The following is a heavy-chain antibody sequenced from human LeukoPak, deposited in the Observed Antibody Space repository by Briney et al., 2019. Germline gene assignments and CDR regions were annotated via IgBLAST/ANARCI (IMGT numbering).Heavy chain of an antibody. CDR3: ARGLGTTVTNEYYYDSSGYYDGGLDY. Sequence: GGSLRLSCSASGFTFSSYTMNWVRQAPGKGLEWVSSISGRSTYIFYADPVKGRFTISRDNAKNSLSLQTNSLRAEDTAVYYCARGLGTTVTNEYYYDSSGYYDGGLDYWGQGTLVTVSS. J-gene: IGHJ4*02. CDR2: ISGRSTYI. D-gene: IGHD3-22*01. CDR1: GFTFSSYT. V-gene: IGHV3-21*01.